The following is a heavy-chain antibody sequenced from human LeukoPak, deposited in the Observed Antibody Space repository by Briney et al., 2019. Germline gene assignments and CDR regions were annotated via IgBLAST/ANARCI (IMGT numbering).Heavy chain of an antibody. Sequence: PVKVSCKASGGTFSSYAISWWRQAPGHGREGMGRIIPILGIANYAQKFQGRVTITADKSTSTAYMELSSLRSEDTAVYYCARGKILTGYQYYYYDMDVWGQGTTVIVSS. D-gene: IGHD3-9*01. J-gene: IGHJ6*02. V-gene: IGHV1-69*04. CDR2: IIPILGIA. CDR3: ARGKILTGYQYYYYDMDV. CDR1: GGTFSSYA.